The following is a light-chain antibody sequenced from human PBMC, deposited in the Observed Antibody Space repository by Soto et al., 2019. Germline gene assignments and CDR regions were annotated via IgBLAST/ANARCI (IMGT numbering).Light chain of an antibody. J-gene: IGLJ1*01. CDR2: STN. V-gene: IGLV8-61*01. Sequence: QTVVTQEPSFSVSPGGTVTLTCGLSSGSVSTSYYPSWYQQTPGQAPRTLIYSTNTRSSGVPDRFSGSILGNKAALTITGAQADDESDYYCVLYMGSGAYVCGTGTKLTVL. CDR1: SGSVSTSYY. CDR3: VLYMGSGAYV.